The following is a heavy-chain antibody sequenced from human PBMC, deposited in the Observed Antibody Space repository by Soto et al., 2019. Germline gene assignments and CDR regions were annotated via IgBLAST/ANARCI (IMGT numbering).Heavy chain of an antibody. V-gene: IGHV5-10-1*01. D-gene: IGHD5-12*01. J-gene: IGHJ4*02. CDR3: ARRIYNGYEIFDY. Sequence: GESLKISCSGSGYSFSSYWITWVRQKPGEALEWLGRISPSDSYTDYSPTFQGHVSISTDKYTNTVYLEWSSLKASDTAMYYCARRIYNGYEIFDYWGQGTRVTVSS. CDR2: ISPSDSYT. CDR1: GYSFSSYW.